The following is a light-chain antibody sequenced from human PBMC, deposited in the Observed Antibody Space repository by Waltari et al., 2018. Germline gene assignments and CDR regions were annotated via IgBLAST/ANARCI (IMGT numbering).Light chain of an antibody. CDR3: CSYAGNYANYV. V-gene: IGLV2-11*01. CDR1: SSDVGAYDY. CDR2: DVN. Sequence: QSALIQPRAVSRSPGQSVIISCTGASSDVGAYDYVSWYQQHPGKAPTLIIYDVNNRPSGFPDRFSGSKSGNTASLTISGLHAEDEAEYYCCSYAGNYANYVFGTGTRLT. J-gene: IGLJ1*01.